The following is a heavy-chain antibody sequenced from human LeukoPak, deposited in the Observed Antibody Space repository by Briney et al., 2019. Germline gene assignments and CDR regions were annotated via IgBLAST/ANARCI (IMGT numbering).Heavy chain of an antibody. CDR2: INPNSGGT. CDR3: ARVFRDGYNLGSGAFDI. J-gene: IGHJ3*02. V-gene: IGHV1-2*02. Sequence: ASVKVSCKASGYTFTGYYMHWVRQAPGQGLEWMGWINPNSGGTNYAQKFQGRVTMTRDTSISTGYMELSRLRSDDTAVYYCARVFRDGYNLGSGAFDIWGQGTMVTVSS. D-gene: IGHD5-24*01. CDR1: GYTFTGYY.